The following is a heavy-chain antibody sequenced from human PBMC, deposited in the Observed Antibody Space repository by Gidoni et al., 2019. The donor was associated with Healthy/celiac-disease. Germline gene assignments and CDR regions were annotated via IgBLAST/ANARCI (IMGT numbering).Heavy chain of an antibody. CDR1: GCPFSSYA. CDR2: ISGSGGST. Sequence: EVQLVESGRGLVQTGGSLRLSSAASGCPFSSYAMIWVRQASGKGLEWVSAISGSGGSTYYADSVNGRFTISRDISKNTLYLQMHSLRAEDTAVYYCAKTLLDYWGQGTLVTVSS. V-gene: IGHV3-23*04. J-gene: IGHJ4*02. CDR3: AKTLLDY.